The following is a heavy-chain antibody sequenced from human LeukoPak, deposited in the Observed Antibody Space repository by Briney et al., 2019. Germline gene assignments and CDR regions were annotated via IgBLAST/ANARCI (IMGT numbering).Heavy chain of an antibody. CDR3: ARHQYISGWHGYDY. V-gene: IGHV5-51*01. CDR1: GYSFTNYW. J-gene: IGHJ4*02. Sequence: GGSLKISCKGSGYSFTNYWIGWVRQMPGKGLEWMGIIYPGDSDTRYSPSFRGQVTISADKSISTAYLQWSSLKASDTAMYYCARHQYISGWHGYDYWGQGTLVTVSS. D-gene: IGHD6-19*01. CDR2: IYPGDSDT.